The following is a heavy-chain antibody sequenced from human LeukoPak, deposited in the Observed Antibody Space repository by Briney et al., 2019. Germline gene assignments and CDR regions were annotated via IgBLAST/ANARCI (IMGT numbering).Heavy chain of an antibody. J-gene: IGHJ3*01. CDR1: GFIFKDFI. Sequence: GGSLRLSCDTSGFIFKDFIMNWVRQRPGKGLEWMSYIGGDNVNRHYADSVKGRFTVSRDNAKNSYFLQMSSLRVEDTAVHFCVLSFTSLKSVREGGGFDVWGQGTMVTVSS. CDR3: VLSFTSLKSVREGGGFDV. D-gene: IGHD3-16*01. V-gene: IGHV3-48*01. CDR2: IGGDNVNR.